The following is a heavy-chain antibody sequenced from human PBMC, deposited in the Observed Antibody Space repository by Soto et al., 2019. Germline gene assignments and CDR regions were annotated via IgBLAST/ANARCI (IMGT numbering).Heavy chain of an antibody. V-gene: IGHV3-21*01. J-gene: IGHJ4*02. CDR2: ISSSSSYI. Sequence: EVQLVESGGGLVKPGGSLRLSCAASGFTFSSYSMNWVRQAPGKGLEWVSSISSSSSYIYYADSVKGRFTISRDNAKSSLYLQMNSLRAEDTAVNYCARGELLPGASDYWGQGTLVTVSS. CDR1: GFTFSSYS. CDR3: ARGELLPGASDY. D-gene: IGHD1-26*01.